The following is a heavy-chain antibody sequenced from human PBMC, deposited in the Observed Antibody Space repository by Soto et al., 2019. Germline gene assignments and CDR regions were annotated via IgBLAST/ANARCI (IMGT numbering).Heavy chain of an antibody. CDR3: ASSTVLLWFGESYGMDV. CDR2: ISSSSSTI. Sequence: SGGSLRLSCAASGFTFSSYSMNWVRQAPGKGLEWVSYISSSSSTIYYADSVKGRFTISRDNAKNSLYLQMNSLRDEDTAVYYCASSTVLLWFGESYGMDVWGQGTTVTVSS. D-gene: IGHD3-10*01. V-gene: IGHV3-48*02. CDR1: GFTFSSYS. J-gene: IGHJ6*02.